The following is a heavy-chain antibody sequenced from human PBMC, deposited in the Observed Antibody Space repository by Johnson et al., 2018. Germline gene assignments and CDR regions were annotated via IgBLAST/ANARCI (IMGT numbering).Heavy chain of an antibody. CDR3: AKVTTYYYGSGIRYYYGMDV. V-gene: IGHV3-30*18. D-gene: IGHD3-10*01. CDR2: ISYAGSNK. Sequence: QLVESGGGVVQPGRSLRLSCAASGLTFSSYGMHWVRQAPGKGLEWVAVISYAGSNKYYADSVKGRFTISRDNSKNTLYLQMNSLRAEDTAVYYCAKVTTYYYGSGIRYYYGMDVWGQGTTVTVSS. J-gene: IGHJ6*02. CDR1: GLTFSSYG.